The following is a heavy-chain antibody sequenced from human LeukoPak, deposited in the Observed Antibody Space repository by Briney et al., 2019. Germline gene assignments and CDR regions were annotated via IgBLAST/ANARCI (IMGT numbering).Heavy chain of an antibody. Sequence: GESLRISCKGSGYSFTSYWISWVRQMPGKGLEWMGRIDPSDSYTNYSPSFQGHVTISADKSISTAYLQWSSLKASDTAMYYCARHRSSRYYYYYGMDVWGQGTTVTVSS. CDR3: ARHRSSRYYYYYGMDV. V-gene: IGHV5-10-1*01. J-gene: IGHJ6*02. CDR2: IDPSDSYT. D-gene: IGHD1-14*01. CDR1: GYSFTSYW.